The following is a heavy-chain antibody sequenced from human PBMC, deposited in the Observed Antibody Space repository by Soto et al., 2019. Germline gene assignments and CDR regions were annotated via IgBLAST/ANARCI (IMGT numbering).Heavy chain of an antibody. V-gene: IGHV4-31*03. D-gene: IGHD6-6*01. Sequence: SETLSLTCTVSGGSINSGGYYWSWIRQHPGKGLEWIGYIYYSGSTYYNPSLKSRVTISVDTSKNQFSLKLSSVTAADTAVYYCARGIPARDLWFDPCGQGAPVTVSS. CDR1: GGSINSGGYY. J-gene: IGHJ5*02. CDR2: IYYSGST. CDR3: ARGIPARDLWFDP.